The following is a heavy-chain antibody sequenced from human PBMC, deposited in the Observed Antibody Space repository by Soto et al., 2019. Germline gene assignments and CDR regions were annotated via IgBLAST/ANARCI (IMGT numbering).Heavy chain of an antibody. D-gene: IGHD1-26*01. Sequence: QVLLVESGGGVVQPGGSLRLSCSASGFTFSDYGLHWVRQAPGKGLEWVAFLSHHSYKKYYAVSVRGRFTVSRDNSKNTMYLQMNNLRTEDTAIYYCAKDWVGGSNRYYLEYWGQGTPVTVSS. CDR2: LSHHSYKK. V-gene: IGHV3-30*02. CDR3: AKDWVGGSNRYYLEY. CDR1: GFTFSDYG. J-gene: IGHJ4*02.